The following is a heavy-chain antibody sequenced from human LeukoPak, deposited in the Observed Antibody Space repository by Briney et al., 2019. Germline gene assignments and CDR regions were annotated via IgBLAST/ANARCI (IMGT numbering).Heavy chain of an antibody. J-gene: IGHJ6*04. CDR3: ARDRLGFRVDV. CDR1: GGSISTYY. V-gene: IGHV4-4*07. Sequence: SETLSLICTVSGGSISTYYWSWIRQPAGKGPEWIGRINSNGDTNYNPSLKSRVSMSVDTSKNHFSLNVSSVTAADTAVYYCARDRLGFRVDVWGEGTTVTVSS. D-gene: IGHD3-10*01. CDR2: INSNGDT.